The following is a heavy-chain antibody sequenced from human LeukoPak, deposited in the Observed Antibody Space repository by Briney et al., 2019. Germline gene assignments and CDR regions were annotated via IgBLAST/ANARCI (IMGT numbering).Heavy chain of an antibody. V-gene: IGHV1-69*13. CDR3: ARDPMARPGCLYYYGMDV. J-gene: IGHJ6*02. CDR2: IIPIFGTA. D-gene: IGHD5-24*01. CDR1: GGTFSRYG. Sequence: GASVKVSCKASGGTFSRYGISWVRQAPGQGLEWMGGIIPIFGTANYAQKFQGRVTITADESTSTVYMELSSLRSEDTAVYYCARDPMARPGCLYYYGMDVWGQGTTVTVSS.